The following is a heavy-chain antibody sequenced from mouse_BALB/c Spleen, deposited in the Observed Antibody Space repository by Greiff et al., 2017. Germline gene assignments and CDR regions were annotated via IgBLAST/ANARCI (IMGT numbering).Heavy chain of an antibody. CDR2: ISSGGSYT. D-gene: IGHD2-4*01. Sequence: EVQVVESGGGLVKPGGSLKLSCAASGFTFSSYTMSWVRQTPEKRLEWVATISSGGSYTYYPDSVKGRFTISRDNAKNTLYLQMSSLKSEDTAMYYCTRAYDYPYYYAMDYWGQGTSVTVSS. CDR3: TRAYDYPYYYAMDY. V-gene: IGHV5-6-4*01. J-gene: IGHJ4*01. CDR1: GFTFSSYT.